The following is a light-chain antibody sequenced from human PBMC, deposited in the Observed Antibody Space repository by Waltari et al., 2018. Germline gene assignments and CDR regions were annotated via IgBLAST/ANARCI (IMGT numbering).Light chain of an antibody. CDR2: END. CDR3: QSHDNNNVI. J-gene: IGLJ2*01. V-gene: IGLV6-57*02. Sequence: FMLTQPHSVSESPGKTITISCTGSGGSIASKDVQWFQQRPGSAPISFIFENDHRRPGVPDRFSGSTDRSSNSASLTISGLKTEDEADYYCQSHDNNNVIFGGGTKLTVL. CDR1: GGSIASKD.